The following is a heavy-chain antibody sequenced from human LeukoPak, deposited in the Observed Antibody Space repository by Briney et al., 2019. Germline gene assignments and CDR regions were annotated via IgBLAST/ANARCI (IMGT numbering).Heavy chain of an antibody. V-gene: IGHV4-39*01. CDR2: IYYSGST. CDR3: ARGDSGSPKYAFDY. J-gene: IGHJ4*02. D-gene: IGHD1-26*01. Sequence: PSETLSLTCTVSGGSISSSSYYWGWIRQPPGKGLEWSGSIYYSGSTYYNPSLKSRVTISVDTSKNQFSLKLSSVTAADTAVYYCARGDSGSPKYAFDYWGQGALVTVSS. CDR1: GGSISSSSYY.